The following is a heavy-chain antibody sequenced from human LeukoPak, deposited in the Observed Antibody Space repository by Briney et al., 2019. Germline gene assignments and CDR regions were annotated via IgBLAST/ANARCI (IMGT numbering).Heavy chain of an antibody. V-gene: IGHV1-69*05. CDR3: ARSITIFGVVMIGGDYNWFVP. CDR1: GGAFSSYA. D-gene: IGHD3-3*01. Sequence: SVKVSCKASGGAFSSYAISWVRQAPGQGLEWMGGIILIFGTANYAQKFQGRVTITTDESTSTAYMELSSLRSEDTAVYYCARSITIFGVVMIGGDYNWFVPWGQRTLVTVSS. J-gene: IGHJ5*02. CDR2: IILIFGTA.